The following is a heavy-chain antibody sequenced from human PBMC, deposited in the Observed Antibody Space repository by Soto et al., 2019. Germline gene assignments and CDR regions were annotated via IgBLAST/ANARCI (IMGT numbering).Heavy chain of an antibody. V-gene: IGHV3-23*01. CDR3: TRETVAGITGLDY. J-gene: IGHJ4*02. CDR1: GFNVGAFA. Sequence: EVQLLESGGDLVQPGGSLRLSCAASGFNVGAFAVNWVRQAPGKGLEWVSGISVSDAFIYYADSVRGRFSISRDASENILYLQMNSLRVDDTALYYCTRETVAGITGLDYWGREPWSPSP. D-gene: IGHD1-20*01. CDR2: ISVSDAFI.